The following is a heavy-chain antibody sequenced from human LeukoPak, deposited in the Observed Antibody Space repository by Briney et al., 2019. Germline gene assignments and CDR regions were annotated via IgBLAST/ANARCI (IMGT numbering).Heavy chain of an antibody. CDR1: GYTFTSYG. CDR2: ISAYNGNT. V-gene: IGHV1-18*01. D-gene: IGHD2-21*01. Sequence: ASVKVSCKASGYTFTSYGISWVRQAPGQGLEWMGWISAYNGNTNYAQKLQGRVTMTTDTSTSTAYMELRSLRSDDTAVYYCARSRHIVVVADFDYWGQGALVTVSS. J-gene: IGHJ4*02. CDR3: ARSRHIVVVADFDY.